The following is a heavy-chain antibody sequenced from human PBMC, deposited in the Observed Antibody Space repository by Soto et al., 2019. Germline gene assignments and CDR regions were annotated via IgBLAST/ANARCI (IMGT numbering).Heavy chain of an antibody. J-gene: IGHJ4*02. CDR2: IYYSGST. Sequence: QVQLQESGPGLVKPSETLSLTCTVSGGSISSYYWSWIRQPPGKGLEWIGYIYYSGSTNYNPSLKSXXTXSXXTSKNQFPLKLSSVTAADTAVYYCARQDYWGGFDYWGQGTLVTVSS. CDR1: GGSISSYY. CDR3: ARQDYWGGFDY. D-gene: IGHD7-27*01. V-gene: IGHV4-59*01.